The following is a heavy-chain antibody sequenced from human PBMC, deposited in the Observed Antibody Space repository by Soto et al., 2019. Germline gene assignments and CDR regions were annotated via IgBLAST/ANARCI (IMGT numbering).Heavy chain of an antibody. J-gene: IGHJ4*02. V-gene: IGHV3-23*01. CDR2: ISGSGGST. CDR1: GFTFSSYA. Sequence: GGSLSLSCAASGFTFSSYAMSWVRQAPGKGLEWVSAISGSGGSTYYADSVKGRFTISRDNSKNTLYLQMNSLRAEDTAVYYCAKGIYSGYGPFDYWGQGTLVTVSS. CDR3: AKGIYSGYGPFDY. D-gene: IGHD5-12*01.